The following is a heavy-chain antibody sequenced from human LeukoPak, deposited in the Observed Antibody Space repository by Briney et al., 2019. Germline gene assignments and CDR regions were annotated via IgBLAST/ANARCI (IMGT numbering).Heavy chain of an antibody. Sequence: ASVKVSCKASGYTFTSYDINWVRQATGQGLEWMGWMNPNSGNTGYAQKFQGRVTMTRNTSISTAYMELSSLRSEDTAVYCCARGQRRKITMIVVVTDYYYYYMDVWGKGTTVTISS. V-gene: IGHV1-8*01. CDR2: MNPNSGNT. D-gene: IGHD3-22*01. CDR1: GYTFTSYD. J-gene: IGHJ6*03. CDR3: ARGQRRKITMIVVVTDYYYYYMDV.